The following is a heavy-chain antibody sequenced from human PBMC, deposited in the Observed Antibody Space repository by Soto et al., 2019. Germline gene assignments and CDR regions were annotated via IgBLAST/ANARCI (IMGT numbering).Heavy chain of an antibody. CDR2: IDPSDSYT. V-gene: IGHV5-10-1*01. Sequence: GESLRNSCRCSGYSFTSYWISLVRPLPGKGLEWMGRIDPSDSYTNYSPSFQGHVTISADKSISTAYLHWSSLKASDTAMYYCARSSVPHIYGMDGWGQGTTVLVSS. D-gene: IGHD1-1*01. CDR3: ARSSVPHIYGMDG. CDR1: GYSFTSYW. J-gene: IGHJ6*02.